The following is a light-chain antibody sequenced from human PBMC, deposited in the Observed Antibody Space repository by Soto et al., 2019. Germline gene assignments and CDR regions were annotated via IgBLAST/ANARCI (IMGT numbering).Light chain of an antibody. J-gene: IGLJ3*02. Sequence: QAVVTQEPSLTVSPGGTVTLTCGSSTGAVTSGHYPYWFQQKPGQAPRTRIYDTSNKHSWTPARFSGSLLGGKAALTLSGAQPEAEAEYYCLLSYSGAWVFGGGTKLTVL. CDR3: LLSYSGAWV. CDR1: TGAVTSGHY. V-gene: IGLV7-46*01. CDR2: DTS.